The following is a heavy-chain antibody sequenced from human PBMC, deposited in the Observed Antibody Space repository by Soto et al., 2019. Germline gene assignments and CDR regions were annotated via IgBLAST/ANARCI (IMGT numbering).Heavy chain of an antibody. CDR3: ARVQGSFTLVRGWSPPQYNWFDP. CDR2: IYYSGST. D-gene: IGHD3-10*01. V-gene: IGHV4-31*03. CDR1: GGSISSGGYY. J-gene: IGHJ5*02. Sequence: SSETLSLTCTVSGGSISSGGYYWSWIRQHPGKGLEWIGYIYYSGSTYYNPSLKSRVTISVDTSKNQFSLKLSSVTAADTAVYYCARVQGSFTLVRGWSPPQYNWFDPWGQGTLVTVSS.